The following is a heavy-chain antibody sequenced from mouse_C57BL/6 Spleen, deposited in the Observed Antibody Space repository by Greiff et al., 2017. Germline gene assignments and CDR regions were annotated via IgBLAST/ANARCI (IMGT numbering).Heavy chain of an antibody. Sequence: QVQLKESGPELVKPGASVKISCKASGYAFSSSWMHWVKQMPGKGLEWIGRIYPGAGDTNYNGKFKGKATLTADKSSSTAYLQLSSLTSEDSAVYCCAGDGGYWGQGTTLTVSS. CDR2: IYPGAGDT. CDR1: GYAFSSSW. D-gene: IGHD1-1*02. CDR3: AGDGGY. J-gene: IGHJ2*01. V-gene: IGHV1-82*01.